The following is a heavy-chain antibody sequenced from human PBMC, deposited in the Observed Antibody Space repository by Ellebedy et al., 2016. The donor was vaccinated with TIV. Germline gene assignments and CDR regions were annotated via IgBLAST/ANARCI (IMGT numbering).Heavy chain of an antibody. CDR2: INTGGGT. CDR3: ARSCGGDCWRIDY. D-gene: IGHD2-21*02. CDR1: GFTVNGNY. J-gene: IGHJ4*02. Sequence: GESLKISXAASGFTVNGNYMSWVRQAPGKGLEWVSIINTGGGTYYADSVKGRFTISRDNAKDSLYLQMNSLRDEDTAVYYCARSCGGDCWRIDYWGQGTLVAVSS. V-gene: IGHV3-66*01.